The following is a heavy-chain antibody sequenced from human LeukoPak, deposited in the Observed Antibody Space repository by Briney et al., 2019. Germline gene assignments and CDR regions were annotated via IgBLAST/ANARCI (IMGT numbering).Heavy chain of an antibody. V-gene: IGHV3-21*01. CDR2: ISSSSSYI. J-gene: IGHJ4*02. D-gene: IGHD3-22*01. CDR3: ATASYSSPTSDY. CDR1: GFTFSSYS. Sequence: PGGSLRLSCAASGFTFSSYSMNWVRQAPGKGLEWVSSISSSSSYIYYADSVKGRFTISRDNAKNSLYLQMNSLRAEDTAVYYCATASYSSPTSDYWGQGTLVTVSS.